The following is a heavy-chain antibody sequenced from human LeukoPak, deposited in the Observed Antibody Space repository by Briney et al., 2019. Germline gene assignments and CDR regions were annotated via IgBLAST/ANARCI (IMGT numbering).Heavy chain of an antibody. CDR3: ARQSSDILTGYYRGPYYYYGMDV. V-gene: IGHV4-59*01. CDR2: ISYSGST. J-gene: IGHJ6*02. D-gene: IGHD3-9*01. CDR1: GGSISRYY. Sequence: SETLSLTCSVSGGSISRYYWSWIRQPPGKGLEWIGYISYSGSTDYNPSLKSRVAISVDTSKNQFSVKLSSVTAADTAVYYCARQSSDILTGYYRGPYYYYGMDVWGQGTTVTVSS.